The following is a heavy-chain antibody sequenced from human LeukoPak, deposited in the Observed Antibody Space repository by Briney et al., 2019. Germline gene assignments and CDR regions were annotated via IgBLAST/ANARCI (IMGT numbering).Heavy chain of an antibody. CDR3: AKDKDVGYSYGFDY. Sequence: PGGSLRLSCAGSGFTFSSYGMHWVRQAPGKGLEWVAVIWYDGSNKYYADSVKGRFAISRDNSKNTLYLQMNSLRAEDTAVYYCAKDKDVGYSYGFDYWGQGTLVTVSS. J-gene: IGHJ4*02. V-gene: IGHV3-33*06. CDR2: IWYDGSNK. CDR1: GFTFSSYG. D-gene: IGHD5-18*01.